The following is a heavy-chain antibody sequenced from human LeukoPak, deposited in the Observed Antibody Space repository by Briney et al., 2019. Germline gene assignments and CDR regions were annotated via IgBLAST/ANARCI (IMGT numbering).Heavy chain of an antibody. V-gene: IGHV1-8*02. CDR1: GYTFTSYG. CDR2: MNPNSANT. Sequence: ASVKVSCKASGYTFTSYGIGWVRQAPGQGLEWMGWMNPNSANTGYAQKFQGRVTMTRDTSISTAYMELSSLRSEDTAVYYCARGKEVSWVGEKAVQHWGQGTLVTVSS. J-gene: IGHJ1*01. D-gene: IGHD3-10*01. CDR3: ARGKEVSWVGEKAVQH.